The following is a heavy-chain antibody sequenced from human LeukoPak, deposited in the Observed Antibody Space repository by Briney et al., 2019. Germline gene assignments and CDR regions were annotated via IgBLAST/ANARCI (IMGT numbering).Heavy chain of an antibody. CDR1: GGTFTSYG. J-gene: IGHJ6*02. D-gene: IGHD4-17*01. Sequence: ASVKVSCKASGGTFTSYGISWVRQAPGQGLEWMGWISAYNGNTNYAQKLQGRVTMTTDTSTSTAYMELRSLRSDDTAVYYCARFTTVTTPIYYYGMDVWGQGTTVTVSS. CDR3: ARFTTVTTPIYYYGMDV. V-gene: IGHV1-18*01. CDR2: ISAYNGNT.